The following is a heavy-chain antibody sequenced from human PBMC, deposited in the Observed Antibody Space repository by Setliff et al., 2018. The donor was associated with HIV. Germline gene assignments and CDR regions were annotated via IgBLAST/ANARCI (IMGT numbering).Heavy chain of an antibody. CDR2: INPNSGGT. Sequence: ASVKVSCKASGYTFTDYYMHWVRQAPGQGLEWMGRINPNSGGTNYAQKFQGRVTMTRDTSISTAYMELSRLRSDDTAVYYCARGYGSGSYYNWLDPWGQGTLVTVSS. CDR3: ARGYGSGSYYNWLDP. CDR1: GYTFTDYY. V-gene: IGHV1-2*06. D-gene: IGHD3-10*01. J-gene: IGHJ5*02.